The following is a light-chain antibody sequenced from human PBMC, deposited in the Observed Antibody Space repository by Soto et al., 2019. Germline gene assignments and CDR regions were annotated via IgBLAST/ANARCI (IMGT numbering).Light chain of an antibody. Sequence: GSPGQSITISCTGTSSDVGGYNHVSWYQHHPGKAPKLMIYEVSNRPSGVSNRFSGSKSGNTASLTISGLQADDEADYYCNSHTSSNTRVFGTGTKVTV. V-gene: IGLV2-14*01. CDR1: SSDVGGYNH. CDR2: EVS. CDR3: NSHTSSNTRV. J-gene: IGLJ1*01.